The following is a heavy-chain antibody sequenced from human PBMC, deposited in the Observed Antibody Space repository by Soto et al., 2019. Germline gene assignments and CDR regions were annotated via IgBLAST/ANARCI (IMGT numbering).Heavy chain of an antibody. D-gene: IGHD2-21*02. V-gene: IGHV4-31*03. CDR3: ARGRQAYCGGDCYSGAFDI. CDR1: GGSISSGGYY. CDR2: IYYSGST. J-gene: IGHJ3*02. Sequence: SETLSLTCTVSGGSISSGGYYWSWIRQHPGKGLEWIGYIYYSGSTYYNPSLKSRVTISVDTSKNQFSLKLSSVTAADTAVYYCARGRQAYCGGDCYSGAFDIWGQGTMVTVSS.